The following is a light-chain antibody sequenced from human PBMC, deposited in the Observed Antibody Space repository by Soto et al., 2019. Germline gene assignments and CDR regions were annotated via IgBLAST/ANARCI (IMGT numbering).Light chain of an antibody. CDR1: SSNIGAGYE. V-gene: IGLV1-40*01. J-gene: IGLJ1*01. Sequence: QYVLTQPPSVSEAPGQRVTISCTGSSSNIGAGYEAHWYQQVPGTAPKLLIYENNNRPSGVPYRFSGSKSGTSASLAITGLQAEDEAEYYCQAYDRSLSGYVFGTGTKVTGL. CDR2: ENN. CDR3: QAYDRSLSGYV.